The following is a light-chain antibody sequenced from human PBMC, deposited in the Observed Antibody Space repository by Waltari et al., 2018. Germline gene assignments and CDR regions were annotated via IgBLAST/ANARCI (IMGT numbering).Light chain of an antibody. CDR3: SSYTSSSTRV. J-gene: IGLJ1*01. CDR2: DVS. V-gene: IGLV2-14*03. CDR1: SSDVGGHNY. Sequence: QSTLTQPASVSGSPGQSITISCTGTSSDVGGHNYVSWYQQHPGKAPKLVIYDVSSRPSGVSNRFPGSKSGNTASLTIYGLQSEDEADYYCSSYTSSSTRVFGTGTRVTVL.